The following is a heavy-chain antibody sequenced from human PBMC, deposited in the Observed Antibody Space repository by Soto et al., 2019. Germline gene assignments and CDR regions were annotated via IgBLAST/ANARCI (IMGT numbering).Heavy chain of an antibody. J-gene: IGHJ4*02. V-gene: IGHV1-3*01. D-gene: IGHD6-13*01. CDR3: ARGLHVGIAAAGIFYFDY. CDR2: INAGNGNT. Sequence: EASVKVSCKASGYTFTSYAMHWVRQAPGQRLEWMGWINAGNGNTKYSQKFQGRVTITRDTSASTAYMELSSLRSEDTAVYYCARGLHVGIAAAGIFYFDYWGQGTLVTVSS. CDR1: GYTFTSYA.